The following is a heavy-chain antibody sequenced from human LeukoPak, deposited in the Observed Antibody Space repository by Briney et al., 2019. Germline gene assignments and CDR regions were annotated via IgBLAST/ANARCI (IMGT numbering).Heavy chain of an antibody. D-gene: IGHD7-27*01. CDR3: ARARLGLPLDY. CDR2: ISSSSSYT. Sequence: GGSLRLSCAASGFTFSSYGMNWVRQAPGKGLEWVSSISSSSSYTYYADSVKGRFTISRDNAKNSLYLQMNSLRAEDTAVYYCARARLGLPLDYWGQGTLVTVSS. CDR1: GFTFSSYG. J-gene: IGHJ4*02. V-gene: IGHV3-21*01.